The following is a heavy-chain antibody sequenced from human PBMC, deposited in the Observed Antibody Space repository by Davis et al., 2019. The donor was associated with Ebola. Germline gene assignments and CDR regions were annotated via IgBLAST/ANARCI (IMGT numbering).Heavy chain of an antibody. J-gene: IGHJ4*02. V-gene: IGHV3-23*01. CDR3: AKDVRGLNRPMDY. CDR2: ISGSGDNT. Sequence: GGSLRLSCAASGFTFSSYAMSWVRQAPGKGLEWVSGISGSGDNTYYADSVKGRFTISRDNSKNTMYLQMNSLRAEDTAVYYCAKDVRGLNRPMDYWGQGTLVTVSS. CDR1: GFTFSSYA. D-gene: IGHD2/OR15-2a*01.